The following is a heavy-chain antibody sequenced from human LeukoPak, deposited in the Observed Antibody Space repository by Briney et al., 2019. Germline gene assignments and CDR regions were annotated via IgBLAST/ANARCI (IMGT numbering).Heavy chain of an antibody. D-gene: IGHD5-18*01. CDR2: ISDSAAST. Sequence: TGGSLRLSCAASGFTFNNYAMSWVRQTPGKGLEWVSGISDSAASTYYTDSVKGRFTISRDNSKDTVYLQMNNLRVADTALYFCVRHDSYIPFWGQGSLVTDSS. V-gene: IGHV3-23*01. J-gene: IGHJ1*01. CDR1: GFTFNNYA. CDR3: VRHDSYIPF.